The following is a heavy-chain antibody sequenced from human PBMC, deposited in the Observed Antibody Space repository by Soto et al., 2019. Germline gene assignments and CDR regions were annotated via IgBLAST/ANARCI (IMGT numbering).Heavy chain of an antibody. Sequence: GSLRLSCAASGFTFSNYVMSWVRQAPGKGLEWVSSISGSGDNTYYADSAKGRFTISRDKSKNTLFLQMNSLRAEDTAVYYCANLPFILALGFDNWGKGSLVTVSS. CDR2: ISGSGDNT. J-gene: IGHJ4*02. CDR3: ANLPFILALGFDN. V-gene: IGHV3-23*01. CDR1: GFTFSNYV. D-gene: IGHD2-21*01.